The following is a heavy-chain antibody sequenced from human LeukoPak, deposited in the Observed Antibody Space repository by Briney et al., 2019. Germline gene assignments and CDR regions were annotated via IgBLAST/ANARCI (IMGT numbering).Heavy chain of an antibody. J-gene: IGHJ4*02. CDR2: MNPNSGNT. CDR3: ARSRPYGGTEFDY. D-gene: IGHD3-16*01. Sequence: GASVTVSCKASGYTFTSYGISWVRQATGQGLEWMGWMNPNSGNTGYEQKFQGRVTMTRNTSISTAYMELSSLRSEDTAVYFCARSRPYGGTEFDYWGQGILVTVSS. V-gene: IGHV1-8*02. CDR1: GYTFTSYG.